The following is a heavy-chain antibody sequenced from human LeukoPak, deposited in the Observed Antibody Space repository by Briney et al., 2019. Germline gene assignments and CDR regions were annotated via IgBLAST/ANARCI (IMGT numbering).Heavy chain of an antibody. Sequence: PGGSPRLSCAASGFTFKSHAMHWVRQAPGKGLEWVAFISYDATKKDYVDSVKGRFTVSRDNSKSTLYLQMNSLRLEDTAVYYCARDLSTCYATDYWGQGTLVTVSS. J-gene: IGHJ4*02. CDR1: GFTFKSHA. V-gene: IGHV3-30-3*01. CDR2: ISYDATKK. CDR3: ARDLSTCYATDY. D-gene: IGHD2-2*01.